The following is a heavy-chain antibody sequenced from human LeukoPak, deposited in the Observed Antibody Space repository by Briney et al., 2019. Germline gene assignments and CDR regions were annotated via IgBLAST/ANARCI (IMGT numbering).Heavy chain of an antibody. CDR1: GFTFSSSG. D-gene: IGHD4-11*01. CDR3: AKEGMDYSKFCDY. CDR2: ISGSGGST. V-gene: IGHV3-23*01. Sequence: GGSLRLSCAASGFTFSSSGMSWVRQAPGMGLEWVAAISGSGGSTYYAESVKGRFTISRDNSKNTLYLQMNSLRAEDTAVYYCAKEGMDYSKFCDYWGQGTLVTVSS. J-gene: IGHJ4*02.